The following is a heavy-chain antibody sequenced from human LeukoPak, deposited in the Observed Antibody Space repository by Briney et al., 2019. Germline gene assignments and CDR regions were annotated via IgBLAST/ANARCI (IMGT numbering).Heavy chain of an antibody. V-gene: IGHV3-23*01. CDR1: EFTFSSYA. CDR3: ATDRRACSSSSCYYRFDY. Sequence: GGSLRHSCAASEFTFSSYAMSWVRQAPGKGLEWVSAISDSGGSTYYADSVKGRFTVSRDNSKNTMYLQMNSLRAEDTAVYYCATDRRACSSSSCYYRFDYWGQGTLVTVSS. J-gene: IGHJ4*02. CDR2: ISDSGGST. D-gene: IGHD2-2*01.